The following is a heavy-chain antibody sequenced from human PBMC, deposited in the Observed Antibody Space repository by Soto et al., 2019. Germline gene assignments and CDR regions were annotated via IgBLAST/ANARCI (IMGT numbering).Heavy chain of an antibody. V-gene: IGHV3-23*01. CDR3: AKERTGSNHYYGMDV. CDR2: ISGSGTGT. CDR1: GFTFSSYA. J-gene: IGHJ6*02. D-gene: IGHD1-26*01. Sequence: GGSLRLSCEGSGFTFSSYALSWVRLRAGRGLEWVAWISGSGTGTNSADSVKGRFTITRDNSKTTVYLQMNSLTVEDTAVYYCAKERTGSNHYYGMDVWGQGTTVTVSS.